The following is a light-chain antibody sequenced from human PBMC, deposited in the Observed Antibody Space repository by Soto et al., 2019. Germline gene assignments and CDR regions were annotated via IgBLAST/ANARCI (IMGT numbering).Light chain of an antibody. J-gene: IGLJ3*02. V-gene: IGLV1-51*02. CDR3: GTWDSSLSAWV. Sequence: QSVLTQPPSVSAAPGQKVTISCSGSSSNIGNNYVSWYQQFPGTAPKFLIYENNKRPSGIPDRFSGSKSGTSATLGITGLQTGDEADYYCGTWDSSLSAWVFGGGTQLTVL. CDR2: ENN. CDR1: SSNIGNNY.